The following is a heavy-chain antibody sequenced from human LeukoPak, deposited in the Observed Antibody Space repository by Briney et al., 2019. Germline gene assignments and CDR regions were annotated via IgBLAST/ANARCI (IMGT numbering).Heavy chain of an antibody. J-gene: IGHJ3*02. CDR2: IYHHGNN. D-gene: IGHD3-9*01. Sequence: GTLSLTHADWGGSISRSNWRNWVSQPPGKGMEWIGEIYHHGNNNYNPSLKSKVTISLDNSTHQFSLKLSSVTAADTAVYYSARDRAYDILTGYYDDAFDIWGQGTMVTVSS. CDR1: GGSISRSNW. V-gene: IGHV4-4*02. CDR3: ARDRAYDILTGYYDDAFDI.